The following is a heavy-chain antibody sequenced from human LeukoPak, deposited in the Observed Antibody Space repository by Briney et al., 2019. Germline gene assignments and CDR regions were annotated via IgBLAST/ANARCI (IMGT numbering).Heavy chain of an antibody. CDR2: ITETGAGT. J-gene: IGHJ4*02. V-gene: IGHV3-23*01. Sequence: GGSLRLSCAASGFMFSRYAMIWVRQTPGEGLEWVSAITETGAGTYYADSVKGRFTMSRDNSRNTVYLQMDSLRAEDTAVYYCAKAIAAAREDYWGQGTLVTVSS. D-gene: IGHD6-13*01. CDR3: AKAIAAAREDY. CDR1: GFMFSRYA.